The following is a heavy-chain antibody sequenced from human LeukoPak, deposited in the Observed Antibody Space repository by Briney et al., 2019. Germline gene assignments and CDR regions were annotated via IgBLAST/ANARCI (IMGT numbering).Heavy chain of an antibody. J-gene: IGHJ4*02. Sequence: SETLSLTCAVYGGSFSGYYWSWIRQPPGKGLEWIGEINHSGSTNYNPSLKSRVTISVDTSKNQFSLKLSSVTAADTAVYYCARVYGGSWYLESFDYWGQGTLVTVSS. CDR2: INHSGST. CDR3: ARVYGGSWYLESFDY. V-gene: IGHV4-34*01. D-gene: IGHD6-13*01. CDR1: GGSFSGYY.